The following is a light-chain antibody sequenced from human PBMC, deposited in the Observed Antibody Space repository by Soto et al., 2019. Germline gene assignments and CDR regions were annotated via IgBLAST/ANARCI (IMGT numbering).Light chain of an antibody. V-gene: IGKV3-20*01. CDR1: QYVGGSY. J-gene: IGKJ5*01. CDR2: GAS. Sequence: EIVLTQSPGTLSLSPGERATLSCRASQYVGGSYLAWYQQKPGQAPRVLIYGASSRATGIPDRFSGSGSDTDFTLTISRLEAEDFALYYCQQHVTSPITFGQGTRLEIK. CDR3: QQHVTSPIT.